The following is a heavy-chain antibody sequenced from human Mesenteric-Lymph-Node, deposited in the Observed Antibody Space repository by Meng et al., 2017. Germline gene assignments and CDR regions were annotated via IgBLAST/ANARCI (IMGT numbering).Heavy chain of an antibody. CDR3: AREMATVLGEYYFDY. J-gene: IGHJ4*02. Sequence: ASVKVSCKASGYTFTSYGISWVRQAPGQGLEWMGWISAYNGNTNYAQKLQGRVTMTTDTSTSTAYMELRSLRSDDTAVYYCAREMATVLGEYYFDYWGQGTLVTVSS. D-gene: IGHD5-24*01. V-gene: IGHV1-18*01. CDR2: ISAYNGNT. CDR1: GYTFTSYG.